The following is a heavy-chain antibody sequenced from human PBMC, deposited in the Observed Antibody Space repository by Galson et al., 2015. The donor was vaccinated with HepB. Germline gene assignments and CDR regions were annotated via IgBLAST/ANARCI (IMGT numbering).Heavy chain of an antibody. CDR3: ARGPGWGEVNFDY. CDR1: GDSVSSHSAA. V-gene: IGHV6-1*01. CDR2: TYYRSKWYN. D-gene: IGHD3-16*01. J-gene: IGHJ4*02. Sequence: CAISGDSVSSHSAAWNWIRQSPSRGLEWLGRTYYRSKWYNDYAVSVKSRITINPDTSTSTAYMELRSLRSDDTAAYYCARGPGWGEVNFDYWGQGTLVTVSS.